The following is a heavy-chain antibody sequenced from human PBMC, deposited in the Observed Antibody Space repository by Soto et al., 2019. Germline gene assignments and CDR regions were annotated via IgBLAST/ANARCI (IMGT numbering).Heavy chain of an antibody. CDR3: ARGAYYYDSSGYYLLGY. CDR2: INPNSGGT. CDR1: GYTFTGYY. Sequence: ASVKVSCKASGYTFTGYYMHWVRQAPGQGLEWMGWINPNSGGTNYAQKFQGWVTMTRDTSISTAYMELSRLRSDDTAVYYCARGAYYYDSSGYYLLGYWGQGTLVTVS. D-gene: IGHD3-22*01. J-gene: IGHJ4*02. V-gene: IGHV1-2*04.